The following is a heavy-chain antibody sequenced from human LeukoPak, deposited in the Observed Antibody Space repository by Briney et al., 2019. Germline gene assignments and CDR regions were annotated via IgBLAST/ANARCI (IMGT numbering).Heavy chain of an antibody. CDR2: IWYDGSNK. V-gene: IGHV3-33*01. Sequence: GRSLRLSCAASGFTFSSYGMHWVRQAPGKGLEWVAVIWYDGSNKYYADSVEGRFTISRDNSRDTLYLQMNSLRAEDTAVYYCARDRGRKGVTFDYWGQGTLVTVSS. CDR1: GFTFSSYG. J-gene: IGHJ4*02. CDR3: ARDRGRKGVTFDY. D-gene: IGHD5-18*01.